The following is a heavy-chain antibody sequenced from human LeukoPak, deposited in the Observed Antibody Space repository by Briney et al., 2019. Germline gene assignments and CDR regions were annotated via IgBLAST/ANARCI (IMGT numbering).Heavy chain of an antibody. CDR3: ARMGRDGSY. CDR1: GGTLSSYV. J-gene: IGHJ4*02. CDR2: IIPIFDIA. V-gene: IGHV1-69*04. Sequence: ALVKVSCKASGGTLSSYVISWVRQAPGQGLEWMGRIIPIFDIANYAQKFQGRVTITADKSTNTVCMGLSRLRSEDTAMYYCARMGRDGSYWGQGTLVTVS. D-gene: IGHD5-24*01.